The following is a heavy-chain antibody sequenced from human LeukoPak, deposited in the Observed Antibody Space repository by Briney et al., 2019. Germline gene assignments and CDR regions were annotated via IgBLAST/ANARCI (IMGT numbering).Heavy chain of an antibody. J-gene: IGHJ5*02. D-gene: IGHD2-2*01. CDR2: ISAYNGIT. V-gene: IGHV1-18*01. Sequence: ASVKVSCKASGYTFTSYGISWVRQAPGQGLEWMGWISAYNGITNYAQKLQGRVTMTTDTSTSTAYMELRSLRSDDTAVYYCARVIVVVPAATNWFDPWGQGTLVTVSS. CDR3: ARVIVVVPAATNWFDP. CDR1: GYTFTSYG.